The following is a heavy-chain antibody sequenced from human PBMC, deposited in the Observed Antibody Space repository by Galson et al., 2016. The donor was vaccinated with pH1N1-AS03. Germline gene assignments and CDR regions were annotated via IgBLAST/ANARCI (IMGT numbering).Heavy chain of an antibody. Sequence: QSGAEVKKPGESLRISCKGFGYSFPNYWISWVRQMPGKGLEWIGRIDPSDSYVNYSPSFRGHVTISADMSITTAYLQWSSLKASDTAIYYCARPGPGTSSSRFGFAFWGQGTLVSVSS. J-gene: IGHJ4*02. D-gene: IGHD6-6*01. CDR2: IDPSDSYV. V-gene: IGHV5-10-1*01. CDR1: GYSFPNYW. CDR3: ARPGPGTSSSRFGFAF.